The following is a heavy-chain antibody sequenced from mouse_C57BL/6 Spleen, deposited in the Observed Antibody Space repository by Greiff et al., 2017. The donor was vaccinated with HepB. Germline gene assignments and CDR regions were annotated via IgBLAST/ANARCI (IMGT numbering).Heavy chain of an antibody. CDR3: ARPLTGYAMDY. D-gene: IGHD4-1*01. CDR1: GYTFTSYG. CDR2: IYPRSGNT. V-gene: IGHV1-81*01. J-gene: IGHJ4*01. Sequence: VKLMESGAELARPGASVKLSCKASGYTFTSYGISWVKQRTGQGLEWIGEIYPRSGNTYYNEKFKGKATLTADKSSSTAYMELRSLTSEDSAVYFCARPLTGYAMDYWGQGTSVTVSS.